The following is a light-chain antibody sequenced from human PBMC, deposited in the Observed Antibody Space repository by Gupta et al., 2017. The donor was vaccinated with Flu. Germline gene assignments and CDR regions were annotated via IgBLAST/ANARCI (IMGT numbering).Light chain of an antibody. J-gene: IGLJ3*02. CDR1: SGINVGTYR. CDR3: MIWHSSAWV. V-gene: IGLV5-45*02. Sequence: QAVLTQPSSPSASPGASASLTCTLRSGINVGTYRIYWYQQKPGSPPQYLLRYKSDSDKQQGSGVPSRFSGSKDASANAGILLNSGLPSEDEADYYCMIWHSSAWVFGGGTKLTVL. CDR2: YKSDSDK.